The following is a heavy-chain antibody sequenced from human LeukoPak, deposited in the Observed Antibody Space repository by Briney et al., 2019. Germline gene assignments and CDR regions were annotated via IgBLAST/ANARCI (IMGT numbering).Heavy chain of an antibody. CDR2: IYYSGST. CDR1: GGSISSYY. V-gene: IGHV4-59*01. Sequence: NPSETLSLTCTVSGGSISSYYWSWIRQPPGKGLEWIGYIYYSGSTNYNPSLKSRVTISVDTSKNQFSLKLSSVTAADTAVYYCARVITMVRGRSYWFDPWGQGTLVTVSS. D-gene: IGHD3-10*01. CDR3: ARVITMVRGRSYWFDP. J-gene: IGHJ5*02.